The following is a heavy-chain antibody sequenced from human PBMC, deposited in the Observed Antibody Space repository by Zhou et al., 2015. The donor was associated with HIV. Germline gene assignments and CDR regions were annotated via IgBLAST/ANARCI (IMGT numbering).Heavy chain of an antibody. Sequence: QKFQGRVTITRDTSASTAYMELSSLRSEDTAVYYCARSESVQVWSGYWNWFDPWGQGTLVTVSS. J-gene: IGHJ5*02. D-gene: IGHD3-3*01. CDR3: ARSESVQVWSGYWNWFDP. V-gene: IGHV1-3*01.